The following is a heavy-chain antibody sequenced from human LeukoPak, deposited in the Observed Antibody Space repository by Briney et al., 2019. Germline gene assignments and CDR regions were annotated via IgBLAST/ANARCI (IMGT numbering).Heavy chain of an antibody. J-gene: IGHJ4*02. CDR3: ARGEGSSWYYYFDY. V-gene: IGHV3-23*01. CDR1: GFTFSSYA. CDR2: ISGNSGTT. Sequence: GGSLRLSCAASGFTFSSYAMHWVRQAPGKGLEWVSLISGNSGTTYYADSVTDRFTISRDNSMNTLYLQMNNLRAEDTAVYYCARGEGSSWYYYFDYWGQGTLVTVSS. D-gene: IGHD6-13*01.